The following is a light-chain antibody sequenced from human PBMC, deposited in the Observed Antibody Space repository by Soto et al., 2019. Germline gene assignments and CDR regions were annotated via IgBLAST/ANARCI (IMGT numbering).Light chain of an antibody. CDR1: QTISSW. CDR2: KAS. J-gene: IGKJ5*01. V-gene: IGKV1-5*03. CDR3: LQDYNYPIT. Sequence: DIPMTQSPSTRSGSVGDRVTITCRASQTISSWLAWYQEKPGKAPKLLIYKASTLKSGVPSRFSGSGSGTNFTLTISRLQTEDFATYECLQDYNYPITFGQGTRLEIK.